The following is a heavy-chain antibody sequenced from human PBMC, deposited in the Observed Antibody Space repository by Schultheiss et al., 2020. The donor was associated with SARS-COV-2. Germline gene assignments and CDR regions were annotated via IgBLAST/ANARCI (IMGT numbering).Heavy chain of an antibody. V-gene: IGHV1-46*01. CDR3: ARDQKWLRNDGEFDY. J-gene: IGHJ4*02. Sequence: ASVKVSCKASGYTFTGYYMHWVRQAPGQGFEWMGIINPSGGSTSYAQKFQGRVTMTRDTSTSTVYMELSSLRSEDTAVYYCARDQKWLRNDGEFDYWGQGTLVTVSS. CDR2: INPSGGST. CDR1: GYTFTGYY. D-gene: IGHD5-12*01.